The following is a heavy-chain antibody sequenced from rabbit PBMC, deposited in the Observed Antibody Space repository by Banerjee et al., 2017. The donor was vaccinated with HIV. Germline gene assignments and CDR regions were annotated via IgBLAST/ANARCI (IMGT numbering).Heavy chain of an antibody. CDR2: INAGSNSNI. CDR3: ARVYPGSSHLINL. V-gene: IGHV1S45*01. D-gene: IGHD4-2*01. Sequence: QEQLVESGGGLVKPEGSLTLTCTASGFSFSSDYWICWVRQAPGKGLEWIACINAGSNSNIWYANWAKGRFTISKTSSTTVTLQMTNLTGADTATYFCARVYPGSSHLINLWGQGTLVTVS. J-gene: IGHJ4*01. CDR1: GFSFSSDYW.